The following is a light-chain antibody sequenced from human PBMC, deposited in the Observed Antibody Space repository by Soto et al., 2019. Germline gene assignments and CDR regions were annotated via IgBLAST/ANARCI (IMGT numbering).Light chain of an antibody. V-gene: IGLV2-8*01. J-gene: IGLJ1*01. Sequence: QSVLTQPPSASGSPGQSVAISCTGTSSDVGGYNYVSWYQQHPGKAPKLMIYEVNKRPSGVPDRFSGSKSGNTASLTVSGLQAEDEAEYFCFSFTTTSTHVFGTGTKVTVL. CDR2: EVN. CDR1: SSDVGGYNY. CDR3: FSFTTTSTHV.